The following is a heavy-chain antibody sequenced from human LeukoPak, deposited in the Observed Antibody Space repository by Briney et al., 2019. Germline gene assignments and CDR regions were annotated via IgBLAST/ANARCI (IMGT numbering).Heavy chain of an antibody. CDR2: ISGSGGST. CDR1: GFTFSTYA. J-gene: IGHJ4*02. D-gene: IGHD3-16*01. CDR3: ALFGGGSIDFDY. Sequence: PGGSLRLSCAASGFTFSTYAVNWVRQAPGKGLEWVSTISGSGGSTYYADSVKGRFTISRDNSKNTLYLQMNSLRAEDTAVYYCALFGGGSIDFDYWGQGTLVTVSS. V-gene: IGHV3-23*01.